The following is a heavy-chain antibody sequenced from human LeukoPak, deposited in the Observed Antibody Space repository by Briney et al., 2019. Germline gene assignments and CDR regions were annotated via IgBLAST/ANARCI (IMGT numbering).Heavy chain of an antibody. CDR1: GVSISSSSYY. Sequence: SETLSLTCTVSGVSISSSSYYWGWIRQPPGKGLEWIGSIYYSGSTYYNPSLKSRVTISVDTSKNQFSLKLSSVTAADTAVYYCARVLGYCSGGSCYTAYYYYYMDVWGKGTTVTVSS. V-gene: IGHV4-39*07. CDR2: IYYSGST. CDR3: ARVLGYCSGGSCYTAYYYYYMDV. J-gene: IGHJ6*03. D-gene: IGHD2-15*01.